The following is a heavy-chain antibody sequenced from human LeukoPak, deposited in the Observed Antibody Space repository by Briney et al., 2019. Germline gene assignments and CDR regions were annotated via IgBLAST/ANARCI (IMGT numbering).Heavy chain of an antibody. CDR1: GGSFSGYY. CDR2: INHSGST. D-gene: IGHD5-12*01. CDR3: ASGYSGYGSFDY. J-gene: IGHJ4*02. Sequence: PSETLSLTCAVYGGSFSGYYWSWIRQPPGKGLEWIGEINHSGSTNYNPSLKSRVTISVDTSKNQFSLKLSSVTAADTAVYYCASGYSGYGSFDYWGQGTLVTVSS. V-gene: IGHV4-34*01.